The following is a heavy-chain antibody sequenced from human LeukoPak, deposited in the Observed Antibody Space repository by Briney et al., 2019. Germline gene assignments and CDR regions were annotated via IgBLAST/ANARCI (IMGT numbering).Heavy chain of an antibody. CDR1: GGSFSGYY. CDR3: ARLLQYYYYYYMDV. J-gene: IGHJ6*03. Sequence: PSETLSLTCAVYGGSFSGYYWGWIRQPPGKGLEWIGEINHSGSTNYNPSLKSRVTISVDTSENQFSLKLSSVTAADTAVYYCARLLQYYYYYYMDVWGKGTTVTVSS. CDR2: INHSGST. D-gene: IGHD1/OR15-1a*01. V-gene: IGHV4-34*01.